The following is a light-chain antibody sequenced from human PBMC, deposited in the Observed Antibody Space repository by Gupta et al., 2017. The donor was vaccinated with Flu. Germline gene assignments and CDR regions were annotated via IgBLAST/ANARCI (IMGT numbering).Light chain of an antibody. CDR2: AAS. J-gene: IGKJ1*01. CDR1: QSISTY. V-gene: IGKV1-39*01. CDR3: HQSYSTPRT. Sequence: GDRVTITCRVSQSISTYLNWYQQKPGKAPKLLIYAASNLQSGVPSRFSGSRSGTDFTLSISSLQPEDFATYFCHQSYSTPRTFGQGTKVEIK.